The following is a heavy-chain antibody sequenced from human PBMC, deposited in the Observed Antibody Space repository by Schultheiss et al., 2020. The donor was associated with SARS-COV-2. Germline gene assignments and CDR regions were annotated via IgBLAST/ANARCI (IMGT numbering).Heavy chain of an antibody. Sequence: SQTLSLTCAVYGGSFSGYYWTWIRQPPGKGLEWIGEINHSGNTNYNPSLKSRVTISVDTSKNQFSLKVRSVTAADTAVYYCARRVSGYDHNYYMDVWGKGTTVTVSS. J-gene: IGHJ6*03. CDR3: ARRVSGYDHNYYMDV. CDR2: INHSGNT. CDR1: GGSFSGYY. V-gene: IGHV4-34*01. D-gene: IGHD5-12*01.